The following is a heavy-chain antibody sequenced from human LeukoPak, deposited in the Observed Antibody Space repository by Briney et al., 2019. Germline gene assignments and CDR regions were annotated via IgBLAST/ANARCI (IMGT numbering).Heavy chain of an antibody. CDR3: ARLSDY. CDR2: INYSGTT. Sequence: PSETLSLTCTVSGGAISSDNYYWGWIRQPPGKGLEWIGSINYSGTTYYNPSHKSRVSISVDTSRTQFSLRLGSVTAADTAVYYCARLSDYWGQGTLVTVSS. J-gene: IGHJ4*02. V-gene: IGHV4-39*01. CDR1: GGAISSDNYY.